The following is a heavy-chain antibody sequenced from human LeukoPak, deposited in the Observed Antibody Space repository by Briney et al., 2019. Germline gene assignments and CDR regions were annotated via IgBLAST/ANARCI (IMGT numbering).Heavy chain of an antibody. V-gene: IGHV4-59*01. CDR3: ARDWNYYDSSGRLHDAFDI. CDR1: GGSISSYY. J-gene: IGHJ3*02. Sequence: PSETLPLTCTVSGGSISSYYWSWIRQPPGKGLEWIGYIYYSGSTNYNPSLKSRVTISVDTSKNQFSLKLSSVTAADTAVYYCARDWNYYDSSGRLHDAFDIWGQGTMVTVSS. D-gene: IGHD3-22*01. CDR2: IYYSGST.